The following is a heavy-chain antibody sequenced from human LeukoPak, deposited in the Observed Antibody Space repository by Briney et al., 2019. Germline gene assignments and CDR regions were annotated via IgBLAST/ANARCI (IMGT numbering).Heavy chain of an antibody. CDR3: AIGGQQLVRFNWFDP. Sequence: GGSLRLSXAASGFTFSSYAMSWVGQAPGKGLEWVSAISGSGGSTYYADSVEGRFTISRDNSKNTLYLQMNSLRAEDTAVYYCAIGGQQLVRFNWFDPWGQGTLVTVSS. CDR1: GFTFSSYA. CDR2: ISGSGGST. V-gene: IGHV3-23*01. D-gene: IGHD6-13*01. J-gene: IGHJ5*02.